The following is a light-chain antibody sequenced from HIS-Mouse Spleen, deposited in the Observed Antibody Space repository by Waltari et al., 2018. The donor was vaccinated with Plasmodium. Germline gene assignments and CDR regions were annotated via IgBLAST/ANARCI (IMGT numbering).Light chain of an antibody. V-gene: IGLV3-10*01. CDR2: EDS. J-gene: IGLJ3*02. CDR3: YSTDSSGNHRV. Sequence: SYELTQPPSVSVSPGQPARSTCSGDALHKKYAYWYQQKSGQAPVLVIYEDSKRPSGIPERFSGSSSGTMATLTISGAQVEDEADYYCYSTDSSGNHRVFGGGTKLTVL. CDR1: ALHKKY.